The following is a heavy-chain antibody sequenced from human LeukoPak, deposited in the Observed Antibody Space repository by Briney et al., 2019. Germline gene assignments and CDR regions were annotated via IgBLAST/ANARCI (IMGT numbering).Heavy chain of an antibody. CDR1: GFTFSSYS. CDR3: ARDRAGGYNAFDY. Sequence: PGGSLRLSCAASGFTFSSYSMNWVRQAPGKGVEWVSSISSSSSYIYYADSVKGRFTISRDNAKNSLYLQMNSLRAEDTAVYYCARDRAGGYNAFDYWGQGTLVTVSS. V-gene: IGHV3-21*01. J-gene: IGHJ4*02. D-gene: IGHD5-24*01. CDR2: ISSSSSYI.